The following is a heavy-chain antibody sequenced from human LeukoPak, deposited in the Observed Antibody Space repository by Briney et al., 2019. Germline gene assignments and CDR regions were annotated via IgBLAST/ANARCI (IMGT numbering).Heavy chain of an antibody. J-gene: IGHJ4*02. D-gene: IGHD3-10*01. V-gene: IGHV3-23*01. Sequence: PGGSLRLSCAASGFTFSSYAMTWVRQAPGKGLEWVSAISGSGGSTYYADSVKGRFTISRDNSKNTLYLQMNSLRAEDTAVYYCAKDAGSSEYYYGSGSWGQGTLVTFSS. CDR2: ISGSGGST. CDR1: GFTFSSYA. CDR3: AKDAGSSEYYYGSGS.